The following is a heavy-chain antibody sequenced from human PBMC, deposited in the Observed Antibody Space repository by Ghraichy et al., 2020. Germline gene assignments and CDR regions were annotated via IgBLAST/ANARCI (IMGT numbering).Heavy chain of an antibody. J-gene: IGHJ6*02. CDR1: GGSISSYF. CDR2: IYYSGST. D-gene: IGHD6-19*01. CDR3: ARTIAVPGGYYYYAMDV. Sequence: SETLSLTCTVSGGSISSYFWTWIRQPPGKGLEWIGYIYYSGSTNYNPSLKSRVTISIDTSRNHFSLELSSVTTADTALYYCARTIAVPGGYYYYAMDVWGQGTTVTVSS. V-gene: IGHV4-59*01.